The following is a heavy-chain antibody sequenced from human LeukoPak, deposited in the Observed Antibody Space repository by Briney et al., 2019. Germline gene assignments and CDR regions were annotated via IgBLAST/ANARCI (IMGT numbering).Heavy chain of an antibody. Sequence: TGGSLRLSCAASGFTFSSYAMSWVRQAPGKGLEWVAFIRYDGSNKYYADSVKGRFTTSRDNSKNTLYLQMNSLRAEDTAVYYCAKSDYFDSWGQGTLVTVSS. CDR1: GFTFSSYA. J-gene: IGHJ4*02. CDR2: IRYDGSNK. V-gene: IGHV3-30*02. CDR3: AKSDYFDS.